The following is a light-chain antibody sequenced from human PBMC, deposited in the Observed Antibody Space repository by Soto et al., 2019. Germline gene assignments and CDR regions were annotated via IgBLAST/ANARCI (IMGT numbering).Light chain of an antibody. Sequence: QSVLTQPPSASGTPGQRGTISCSGSSSNIGSNYVYWYQQHPGTAPKLLIYRNNQRPSGVPDRFSVSKSGTSASLAISGLRSEDEADYYCAAWDDSVSGPVYVFGTGTQLTVL. J-gene: IGLJ1*01. V-gene: IGLV1-47*01. CDR1: SSNIGSNY. CDR2: RNN. CDR3: AAWDDSVSGPVYV.